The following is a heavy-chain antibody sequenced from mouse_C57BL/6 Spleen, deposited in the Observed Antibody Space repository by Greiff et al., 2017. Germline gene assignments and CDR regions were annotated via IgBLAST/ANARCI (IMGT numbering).Heavy chain of an antibody. CDR1: GFTFTDYY. CDR3: ARYEGEGGYFDV. J-gene: IGHJ1*03. Sequence: EVHLVASGGGLVQPGGSLSLSCAASGFTFTDYYMSWVRQPPGKALEWLGFIRNKANGYTTEYSASVKGRFTISRDNSQSILYLQMNALRAEDSATYYCARYEGEGGYFDVWGTGTTVTVSS. CDR2: IRNKANGYTT. V-gene: IGHV7-3*01.